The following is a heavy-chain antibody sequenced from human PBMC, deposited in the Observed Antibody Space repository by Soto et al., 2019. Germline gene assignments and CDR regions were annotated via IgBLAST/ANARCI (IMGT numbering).Heavy chain of an antibody. V-gene: IGHV3-7*01. CDR1: TFIFSTYW. CDR2: IQDDGSGT. CDR3: VGYGNNWNDFES. Sequence: EVQLVESGGGLVQPGASLRLSCAASTFIFSTYWMTRVRQAPGKGLEWVANIQDDGSGTHYVDSVKCRFTISRDNAKNSLYLLINSVRVEDTLVYFCVGYGNNWNDFESWGQGTLVTVSS. D-gene: IGHD1-20*01. J-gene: IGHJ5*01.